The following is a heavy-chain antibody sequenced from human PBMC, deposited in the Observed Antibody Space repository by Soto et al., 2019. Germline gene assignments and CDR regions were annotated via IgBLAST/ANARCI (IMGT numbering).Heavy chain of an antibody. D-gene: IGHD2-15*01. J-gene: IGHJ3*02. V-gene: IGHV3-21*01. Sequence: GGSLRLSCAASGFTFSSYSMNWVRQAPGKGLEWVSSISSSSSYIYYADSVKGRFTISRDNAKNSLYLQMNSLRAEDTAVYYCARDPYCSGGSCYYEAFDIWGQGTLVTGSS. CDR2: ISSSSSYI. CDR3: ARDPYCSGGSCYYEAFDI. CDR1: GFTFSSYS.